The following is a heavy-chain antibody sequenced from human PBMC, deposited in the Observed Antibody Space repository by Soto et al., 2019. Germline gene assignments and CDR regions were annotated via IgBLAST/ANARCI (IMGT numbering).Heavy chain of an antibody. J-gene: IGHJ5*02. CDR3: ASAEILGSGGYLEWFDP. Sequence: VASVKVSCKASGGTFSSYAISWVRQAPGQGLEWMGGIIPIFGTANYAQKFQGRVTITADESTSTAYMELSSLRSEDTAVYYCASAEILGSGGYLEWFDPWGQGTLVTVSS. D-gene: IGHD6-19*01. V-gene: IGHV1-69*13. CDR1: GGTFSSYA. CDR2: IIPIFGTA.